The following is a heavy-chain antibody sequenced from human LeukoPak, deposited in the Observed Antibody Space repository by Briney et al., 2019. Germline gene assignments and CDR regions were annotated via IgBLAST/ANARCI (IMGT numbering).Heavy chain of an antibody. CDR1: GGSISSDSHY. CDR2: VHTSGST. V-gene: IGHV4-61*02. Sequence: PSQTLSLTCSVSGGSISSDSHYWTWIRQPAGEGLEWIGRVHTSGSTDYKSSLNSRVTTSVHTSRNQFSLKLSSVTAADTAVYYCARWGPDFWSGYYIDWGQGTLVTVSS. D-gene: IGHD3-3*01. J-gene: IGHJ4*02. CDR3: ARWGPDFWSGYYID.